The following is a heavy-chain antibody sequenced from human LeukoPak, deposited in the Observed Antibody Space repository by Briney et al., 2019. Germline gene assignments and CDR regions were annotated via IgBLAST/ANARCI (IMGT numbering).Heavy chain of an antibody. CDR3: ARGGLYHYSGTSGDY. CDR1: GFTFSTYW. Sequence: GGSLRLSCAASGFTFSTYWMTSVRQAPGKGLEWVANINQGGSETYYVESVKGRFTSSRDNAKNSLYLQMNSLRAEDTAVYYCARGGLYHYSGTSGDYWGQGTLVTVSS. D-gene: IGHD1-26*01. CDR2: INQGGSET. V-gene: IGHV3-7*01. J-gene: IGHJ4*02.